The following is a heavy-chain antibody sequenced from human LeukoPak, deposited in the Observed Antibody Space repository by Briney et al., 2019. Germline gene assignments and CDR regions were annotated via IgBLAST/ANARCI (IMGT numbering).Heavy chain of an antibody. CDR2: IYYSGST. CDR3: ARPAERGYSYGLDF. V-gene: IGHV4-59*01. D-gene: IGHD5-18*01. J-gene: IGHJ3*01. CDR1: GDSISSYY. Sequence: SETLSLTCTVSGDSISSYYWSWIRQPPGKGLEWIGYIYYSGSTNYNPSLKSRVTISLDTSKNQVSLNLSSVTAAHTAVYYCARPAERGYSYGLDFWGPGTMVTVSS.